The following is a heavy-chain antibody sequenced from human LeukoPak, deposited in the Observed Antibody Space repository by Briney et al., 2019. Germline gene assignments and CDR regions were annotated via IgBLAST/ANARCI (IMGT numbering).Heavy chain of an antibody. CDR3: AKGAGLEGYCSSTSCHDFDY. CDR2: INSDGSST. J-gene: IGHJ4*02. Sequence: GGSLRLSCAASGFTFSSYWMHWVRQAPGKGLVWVSRINSDGSSTSYADSVKGRFTISRDNAKNTLYLQMNSLRAEDTAVYYCAKGAGLEGYCSSTSCHDFDYWGQGTLVTVSS. V-gene: IGHV3-74*01. CDR1: GFTFSSYW. D-gene: IGHD2-2*01.